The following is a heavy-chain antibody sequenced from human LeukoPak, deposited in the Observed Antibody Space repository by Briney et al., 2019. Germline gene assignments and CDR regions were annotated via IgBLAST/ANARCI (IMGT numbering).Heavy chain of an antibody. J-gene: IGHJ4*02. V-gene: IGHV3-33*01. Sequence: GGSLRLSCAASGFIFSTYGMHWVRQAPGKGLEWVAVIFSDGYTKYYASSVKDRFTISRDNSKNTLYLHMNSLIPGDTGVYYCARASGPFDFWGQGTLLTVSS. CDR2: IFSDGYTK. CDR1: GFIFSTYG. D-gene: IGHD3-10*01. CDR3: ARASGPFDF.